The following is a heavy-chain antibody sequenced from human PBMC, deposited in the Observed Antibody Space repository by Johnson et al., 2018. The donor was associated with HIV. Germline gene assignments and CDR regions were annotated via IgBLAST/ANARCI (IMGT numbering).Heavy chain of an antibody. CDR2: ISFDGSNK. D-gene: IGHD6-13*01. CDR3: ARDGESQQLPLGDALDI. Sequence: QVQLMESGGGVVQPGRSLRLSCAASGFTFSSYAMHWVRQAPGEGLEWVAGISFDGSNKYYADFVRGRFTISRNNSKNPLYIQMNSLRAEETAVYYCARDGESQQLPLGDALDIWGQGTMVTVSS. CDR1: GFTFSSYA. J-gene: IGHJ3*02. V-gene: IGHV3-30*14.